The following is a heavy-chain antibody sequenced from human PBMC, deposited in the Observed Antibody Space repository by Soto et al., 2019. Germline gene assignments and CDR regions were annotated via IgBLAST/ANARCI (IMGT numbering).Heavy chain of an antibody. CDR3: AGGEMSTISFDY. CDR1: GFTFSDYY. J-gene: IGHJ4*02. V-gene: IGHV3-11*01. Sequence: GALRVTGAASGFTFSDYYMSWIRKAPGKGLEWVSYITRDGSPIYYADSVRGRFTISRDSAKNSVSLQMNSLRAEDTAMSYCAGGEMSTISFDYWGQGTLVTVYS. D-gene: IGHD1-1*01. CDR2: ITRDGSPI.